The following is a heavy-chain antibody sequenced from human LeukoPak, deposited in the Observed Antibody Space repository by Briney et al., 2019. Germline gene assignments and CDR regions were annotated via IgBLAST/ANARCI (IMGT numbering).Heavy chain of an antibody. CDR1: GFTFSSYS. J-gene: IGHJ4*02. CDR2: ISSSSSYI. Sequence: GGSLRLSCAASGFTFSSYSMNWVRQAPGKGLEWVSSISSSSSYIYYADSVKGRFTISRDNAKNSLYLQMNSLRAEDTAVYYCASSIAARVGIFDYWGQGTLATVSS. CDR3: ASSIAARVGIFDY. V-gene: IGHV3-21*01. D-gene: IGHD6-6*01.